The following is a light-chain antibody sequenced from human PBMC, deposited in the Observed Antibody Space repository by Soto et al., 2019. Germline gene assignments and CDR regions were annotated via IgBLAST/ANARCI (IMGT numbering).Light chain of an antibody. CDR2: YDN. V-gene: IGLV3-21*04. CDR1: NIGSES. Sequence: SSELTQPPSVSVAPGQTAKITCGGNNIGSESVHWYQQKQGQAPVLVIYYDNDRPSGIPERFSGSNSGNTATLTISGVEAGDEADYYCQVWVDSSDHPVFGGGTKLTVL. J-gene: IGLJ2*01. CDR3: QVWVDSSDHPV.